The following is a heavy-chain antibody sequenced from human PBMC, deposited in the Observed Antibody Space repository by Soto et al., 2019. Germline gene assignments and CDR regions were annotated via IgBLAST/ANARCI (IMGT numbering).Heavy chain of an antibody. CDR3: AREYYDSRGYGAFDI. Sequence: PGGSLRLSCAASGFTFSSYWMHWVRQAPGKGLVWVSRINSDGSSTSYADSVKGRFTISRDNAKNSLYLQMNSLRAEDTAVYYCAREYYDSRGYGAFDIWGQGTMVTVSS. V-gene: IGHV3-74*01. CDR2: INSDGSST. CDR1: GFTFSSYW. J-gene: IGHJ3*02. D-gene: IGHD3-22*01.